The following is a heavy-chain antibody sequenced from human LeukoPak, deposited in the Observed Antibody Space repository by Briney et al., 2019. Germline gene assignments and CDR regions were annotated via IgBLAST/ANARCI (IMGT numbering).Heavy chain of an antibody. J-gene: IGHJ4*02. CDR2: ISWDGNST. CDR3: ARDKGSGGGRGVYYFDY. Sequence: GGSLRLSCAASGFTFDDYAMHWVRQAPGKGLEWVSLISWDGNSTYYADSVKGRFTISRDNAKNSLYLQMNSLRAEDTAGYYCARDKGSGGGRGVYYFDYWGQGTLVTVSS. CDR1: GFTFDDYA. D-gene: IGHD3-16*01. V-gene: IGHV3-43D*03.